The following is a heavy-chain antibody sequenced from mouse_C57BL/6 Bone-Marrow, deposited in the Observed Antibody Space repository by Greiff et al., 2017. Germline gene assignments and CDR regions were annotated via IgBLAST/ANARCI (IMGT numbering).Heavy chain of an antibody. CDR2: IDPETGGT. CDR3: TRTGLYYGSSYPFYAMDY. J-gene: IGHJ4*01. CDR1: GYTFTDYE. Sequence: QVQLQQSGAELVRPGASVTLSCKASGYTFTDYEMHWVKQTPVPGLEWIGAIDPETGGTAYNQKFKGKAILTADKSSSTAYMELRSLTSEDSAVYYCTRTGLYYGSSYPFYAMDYWGQGTSVTVSS. V-gene: IGHV1-15*01. D-gene: IGHD1-1*01.